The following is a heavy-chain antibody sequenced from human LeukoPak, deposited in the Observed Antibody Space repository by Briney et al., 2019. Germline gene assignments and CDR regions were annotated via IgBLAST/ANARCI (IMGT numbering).Heavy chain of an antibody. V-gene: IGHV4-39*07. CDR1: GGSISSSSYH. D-gene: IGHD1-14*01. CDR3: ARDAISPGPDY. Sequence: PSETLSLTCTVSGGSISSSSYHWGWIRQSPGKGLEWIGSIYFSGSTYYNPSLKSRVTISVDTSKNQFSLKLSSVTAADTAVYYCARDAISPGPDYWGQGTLVTVSS. J-gene: IGHJ4*02. CDR2: IYFSGST.